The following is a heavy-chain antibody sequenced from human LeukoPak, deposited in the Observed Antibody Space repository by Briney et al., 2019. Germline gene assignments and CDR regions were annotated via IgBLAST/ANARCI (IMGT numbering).Heavy chain of an antibody. CDR1: GFTFSTYS. J-gene: IGHJ6*03. CDR3: ARRSEFGVLYYMDV. D-gene: IGHD3-16*01. V-gene: IGHV3-48*01. CDR2: ISASSGTI. Sequence: GGSLRLSCAASGFTFSTYSMNWVRQAPGKGLEWVSYISASSGTIYYADSVKGRFTISRDNAGNSLYLQMNSLRAEDTAVYYCARRSEFGVLYYMDVWGKGTTVTVSS.